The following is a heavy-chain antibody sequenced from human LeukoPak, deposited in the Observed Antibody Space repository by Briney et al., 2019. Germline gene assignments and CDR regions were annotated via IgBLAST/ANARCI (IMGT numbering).Heavy chain of an antibody. J-gene: IGHJ4*02. CDR3: AKDLSGWYSDY. V-gene: IGHV3-30*18. CDR1: GFTFSSYG. D-gene: IGHD6-19*01. CDR2: ISYDGSNK. Sequence: GGSLRLSCAASGFTFSSYGMHWVRQAPGKGLEWVAVISYDGSNKYHADSVKGRFTTSRDNSKNTLYLQMNSLRAEDTAVYYCAKDLSGWYSDYWGQGTLVTVSS.